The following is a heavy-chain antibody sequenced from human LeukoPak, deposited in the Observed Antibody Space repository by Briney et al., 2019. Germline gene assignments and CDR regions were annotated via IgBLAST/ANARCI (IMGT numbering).Heavy chain of an antibody. V-gene: IGHV1-69*05. CDR1: GGTFSSYA. Sequence: GASVKVSCKASGGTFSSYAISWVRQAPGQGLEWMGGIIPIFGTANYAQKFQGRVTITTDESTSTAYMELSSLRSEDTAVYYCARYRGTVTTDDAFDIWGQGTMVTVSS. CDR2: IIPIFGTA. D-gene: IGHD4-11*01. CDR3: ARYRGTVTTDDAFDI. J-gene: IGHJ3*02.